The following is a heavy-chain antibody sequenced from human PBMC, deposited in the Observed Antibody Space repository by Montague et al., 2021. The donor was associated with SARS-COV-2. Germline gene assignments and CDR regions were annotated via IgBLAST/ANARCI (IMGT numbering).Heavy chain of an antibody. CDR1: GGSISSSNW. J-gene: IGHJ6*02. Sequence: SETLSLTCAVSGGSISSSNWWCWVRQPPGKGLEWIGEIYHSGSTNYNPPLKSRVIISVDKTKNQFSLKLSSVTAADTAVYYCARRRLGYYYYGMDAWGQGTTVTVSS. CDR3: ARRRLGYYYYGMDA. CDR2: IYHSGST. D-gene: IGHD3-16*01. V-gene: IGHV4-4*02.